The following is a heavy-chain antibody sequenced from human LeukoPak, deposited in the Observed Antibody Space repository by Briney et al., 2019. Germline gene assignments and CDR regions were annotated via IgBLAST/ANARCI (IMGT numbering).Heavy chain of an antibody. CDR1: GYTFTGYY. CDR3: VRDYIAAAGAGA. D-gene: IGHD6-13*01. J-gene: IGHJ5*02. V-gene: IGHV1-2*02. CDR2: IDPNSGGT. Sequence: ASVKVSCKASGYTFTGYYLHWVRQAPGQGLEWMGWIDPNSGGTNYAQSFQGRVAMTSDTSIRTAYMELGRLTFDDTALYYCVRDYIAAAGAGAWGQGTLVTVSS.